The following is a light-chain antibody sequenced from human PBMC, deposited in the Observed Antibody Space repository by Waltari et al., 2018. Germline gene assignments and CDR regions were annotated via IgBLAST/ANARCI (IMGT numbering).Light chain of an antibody. CDR2: DNT. J-gene: IGLJ1*01. CDR3: QSYDSSLRGFYV. V-gene: IGLV1-40*01. Sequence: HSVLTQPPFLSGPPGQRVTISGTGCSPNIGARCGVPWYQRFPGPAPRLLIYDNTERPSGVPARFSGSKSGTSASLAITGLQAEDEADYYCQSYDSSLRGFYVFGTGTKVTV. CDR1: SPNIGARCG.